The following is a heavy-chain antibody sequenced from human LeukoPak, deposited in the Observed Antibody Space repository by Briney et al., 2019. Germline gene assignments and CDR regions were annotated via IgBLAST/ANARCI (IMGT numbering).Heavy chain of an antibody. CDR1: GFIFSNYA. CDR2: ISSHGEST. D-gene: IGHD6-25*01. J-gene: IGHJ4*02. V-gene: IGHV3-64*01. CDR3: ARASGPLDY. Sequence: PGGSLRPSCAASGFIFSNYAMHWVLQAPGKGLGYVSAISSHGESTYYANSVRGRFTISRDNSKNTLYLHLGSLRPEDMAVYYCARASGPLDYWGQGTLVTVSS.